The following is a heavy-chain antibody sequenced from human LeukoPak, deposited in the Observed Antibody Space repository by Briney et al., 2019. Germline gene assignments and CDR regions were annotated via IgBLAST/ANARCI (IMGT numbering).Heavy chain of an antibody. Sequence: GGSLRLSCAASGFTFSSYSMNWVRQAPGKRLEWVSSISSSSSYIYYADSVKGRFTISRDNAKNSLYLQMNSLRAEDTAVYYCARDTDYYGMDVWGQGTTVTVSS. V-gene: IGHV3-21*01. CDR3: ARDTDYYGMDV. CDR2: ISSSSSYI. CDR1: GFTFSSYS. J-gene: IGHJ6*02. D-gene: IGHD4-11*01.